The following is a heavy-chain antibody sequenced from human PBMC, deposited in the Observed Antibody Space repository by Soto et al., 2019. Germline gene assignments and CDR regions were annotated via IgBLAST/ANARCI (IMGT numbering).Heavy chain of an antibody. D-gene: IGHD4-17*01. V-gene: IGHV3-53*01. Sequence: PGGSLRLSCAASWFTVSSNYMSWVRQAPGKGLEWVSVIYSGGSTYYADSVKGRFTISRDNSKNTLYLQMNSLRAEDTAVYYCATTTVTSYYYYYGMDVWGQGTTVTVSS. CDR3: ATTTVTSYYYYYGMDV. J-gene: IGHJ6*02. CDR1: WFTVSSNY. CDR2: IYSGGST.